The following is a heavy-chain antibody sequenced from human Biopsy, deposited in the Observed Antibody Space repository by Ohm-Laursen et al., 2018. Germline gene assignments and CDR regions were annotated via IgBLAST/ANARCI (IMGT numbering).Heavy chain of an antibody. Sequence: ASVKVSCKAPEGTFSNYGVNWVRQAPGQGLEWLGGNIPILGTGSYAQKFQDRVTVAADTSTSTATMELRSLRSDDTAIYYCATVRGLVWFGELIAWGQGTLVTVSS. J-gene: IGHJ5*02. V-gene: IGHV1-69*06. D-gene: IGHD3-10*01. CDR2: NIPILGTG. CDR3: ATVRGLVWFGELIA. CDR1: EGTFSNYG.